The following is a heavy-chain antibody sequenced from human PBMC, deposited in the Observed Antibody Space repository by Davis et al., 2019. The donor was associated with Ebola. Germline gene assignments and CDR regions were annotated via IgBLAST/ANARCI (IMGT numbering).Heavy chain of an antibody. CDR1: GFTFSSYW. V-gene: IGHV3-74*01. CDR2: INPDGSFT. D-gene: IGHD6-19*01. Sequence: GESLKISCAASGFTFSSYWMHWVRQAPGKGLVWVSRINPDGSFTDYADSVKGRFSISRDSTSNTLYLQMNGLRAEDTAVYYCARDDGSGPPKYQFDYWGHGTLVTVSS. J-gene: IGHJ4*01. CDR3: ARDDGSGPPKYQFDY.